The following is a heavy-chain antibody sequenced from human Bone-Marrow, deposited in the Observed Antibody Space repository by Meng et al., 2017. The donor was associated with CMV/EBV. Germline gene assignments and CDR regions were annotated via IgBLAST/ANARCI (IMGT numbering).Heavy chain of an antibody. D-gene: IGHD3-10*01. J-gene: IGHJ4*02. CDR2: IIPILGIA. CDR3: ARFERRSRLDSGSSFDY. V-gene: IGHV1-69*10. CDR1: GGTFSSYA. Sequence: SVKVSCKASGGTFSSYAISWVRQAPGQGLEWMGGIIPILGIANYAQKFQGRVTITADKSTSTAYMELSSLGSEDTAVYYCARFERRSRLDSGSSFDYWGQGTLVTVSS.